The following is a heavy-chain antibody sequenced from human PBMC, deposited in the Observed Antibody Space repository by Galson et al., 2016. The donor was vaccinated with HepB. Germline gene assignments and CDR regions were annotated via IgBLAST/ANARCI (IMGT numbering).Heavy chain of an antibody. CDR2: IQSKADGGTS. D-gene: IGHD5/OR15-5a*01. Sequence: SLRLSCAASGLTFTNAWMSWVRQAPGKGLEWVARIQSKADGGTSDYAAPVKGRFTISRDDSKNTLYLQMNSLKTEDTAIYYCLSHLGWIYDSWGQGALVTVSS. CDR1: GLTFTNAW. J-gene: IGHJ5*02. V-gene: IGHV3-15*01. CDR3: LSHLGWIYDS.